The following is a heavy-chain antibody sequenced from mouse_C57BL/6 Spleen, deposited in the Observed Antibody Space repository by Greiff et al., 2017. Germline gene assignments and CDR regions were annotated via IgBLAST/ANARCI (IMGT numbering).Heavy chain of an antibody. V-gene: IGHV1-39*01. CDR1: GYSFTDYN. Sequence: VQLKESGPELVKPGASVKISCKASGYSFTDYNMNWVKQSNGKSLEWIGVINPNYGTTSYNQKFKGKATLTVDQSSSTAYMQLNSLTSEDSAVYYGARYYYGSSYRYFDVWGTGTTVTVSS. CDR2: INPNYGTT. D-gene: IGHD1-1*01. J-gene: IGHJ1*03. CDR3: ARYYYGSSYRYFDV.